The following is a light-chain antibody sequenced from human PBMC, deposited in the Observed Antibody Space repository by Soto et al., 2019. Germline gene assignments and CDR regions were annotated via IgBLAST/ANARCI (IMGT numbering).Light chain of an antibody. CDR1: RSVSRNA. CDR2: GAS. J-gene: IGKJ5*01. Sequence: EIVWTHSPGTLCFSPGEKAMLSFRASRSVSRNAFAWYQQRPGQSPRLLIYGASSRATGTPDTFRCSGSGTDFTLTISRLEPADYALYYCHPFGSSPITFGQGTRLEI. V-gene: IGKV3-20*01. CDR3: HPFGSSPIT.